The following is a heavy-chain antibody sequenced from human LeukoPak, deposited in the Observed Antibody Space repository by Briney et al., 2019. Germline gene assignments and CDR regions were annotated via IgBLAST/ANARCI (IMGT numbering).Heavy chain of an antibody. CDR3: TTDYYYDSSGYYSWYFDP. D-gene: IGHD3-22*01. J-gene: IGHJ2*01. Sequence: GGSLRLSCAASGFTFSTFSNAWMSWVRQAPGKGLEWVGRIKSKTDGGTTDYAAPVKGRFTISRDDSKNTLYLQMNSLKTEDTAVYYCTTDYYYDSSGYYSWYFDPWGRGTLVTVSS. CDR2: IKSKTDGGTT. V-gene: IGHV3-15*01. CDR1: GFTFSTFSNAW.